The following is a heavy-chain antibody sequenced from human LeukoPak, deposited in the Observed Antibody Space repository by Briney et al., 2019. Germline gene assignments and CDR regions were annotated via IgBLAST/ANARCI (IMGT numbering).Heavy chain of an antibody. J-gene: IGHJ4*02. CDR2: ISSNGGST. Sequence: GGSLRLSCAASGFTFSSYAMHWVRQAPGKGLEYVSAISSNGGSTYCANSVKGRFTISRDNSKNTVYLQMNSLRADDTALYYCARVLTLWFGALDYWGQGRMVSV. CDR3: ARVLTLWFGALDY. CDR1: GFTFSSYA. V-gene: IGHV3-64*01. D-gene: IGHD3-10*01.